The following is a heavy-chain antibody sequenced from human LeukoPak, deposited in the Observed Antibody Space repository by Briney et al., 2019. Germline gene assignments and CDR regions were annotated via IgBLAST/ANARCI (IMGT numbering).Heavy chain of an antibody. CDR3: AKEANYDFWSGYVHFDY. D-gene: IGHD3-3*01. J-gene: IGHJ4*02. Sequence: ASVKVSCKASAYTFTSYDINWVRQATGQGLEWMGWMNPNSGNTGYAQKFQGRVTMTRNTSINTAYMELSSVTSEDTAVYYCAKEANYDFWSGYVHFDYWGQGTLVTVSS. V-gene: IGHV1-8*01. CDR1: AYTFTSYD. CDR2: MNPNSGNT.